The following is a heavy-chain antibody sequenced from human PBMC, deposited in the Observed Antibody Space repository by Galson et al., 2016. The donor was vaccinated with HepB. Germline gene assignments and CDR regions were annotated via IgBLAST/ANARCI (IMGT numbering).Heavy chain of an antibody. CDR3: ARAWIHLYDLDY. Sequence: SLRLSCAASGFGFGDYYMSWIRQAPGKGLEWISDIGSTGTYTKYADSVRGRFAISRDNAKKSLYLQMNSLRAEDTAVYYCARAWIHLYDLDYWGQGALVTVSS. CDR2: IGSTGTYT. V-gene: IGHV3-11*05. CDR1: GFGFGDYY. J-gene: IGHJ4*02. D-gene: IGHD5-18*01.